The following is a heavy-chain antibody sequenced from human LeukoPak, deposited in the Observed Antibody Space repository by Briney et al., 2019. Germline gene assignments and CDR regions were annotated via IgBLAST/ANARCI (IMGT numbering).Heavy chain of an antibody. V-gene: IGHV5-51*01. CDR1: GYSFTSYW. Sequence: GESLKISCKGSGYSFTSYWIGWVRQMPGKGLEWMGTIYPGDSDTRYSPSFQGQVTISADKSISTAYLQWSSLKASDTAMYYCARLRYYYDSSGPPPYFDYWGQGTLVTVSS. CDR2: IYPGDSDT. D-gene: IGHD3-22*01. J-gene: IGHJ4*02. CDR3: ARLRYYYDSSGPPPYFDY.